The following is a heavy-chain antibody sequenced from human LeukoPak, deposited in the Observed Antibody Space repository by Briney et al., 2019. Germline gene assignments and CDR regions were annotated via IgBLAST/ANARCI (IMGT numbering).Heavy chain of an antibody. CDR3: AREERWLQLNFDY. CDR1: GVSISSGSYY. J-gene: IGHJ4*02. CDR2: IYTSGST. D-gene: IGHD5-24*01. Sequence: SQTLSLTCTVSGVSISSGSYYWSWIRQPAGKGLEWIGRIYTSGSTNYNPSLKSRVTISVDTSKNQFSLKLSSVTAADTAVYYCAREERWLQLNFDYWGQGTLVTVSS. V-gene: IGHV4-61*02.